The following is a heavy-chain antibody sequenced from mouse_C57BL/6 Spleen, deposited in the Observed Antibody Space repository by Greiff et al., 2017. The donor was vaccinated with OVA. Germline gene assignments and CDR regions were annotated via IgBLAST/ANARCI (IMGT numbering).Heavy chain of an antibody. CDR1: GYAFTNYL. V-gene: IGHV1-54*01. J-gene: IGHJ3*01. CDR2: INPGSGGT. D-gene: IGHD1-1*01. CDR3: ARSYYGSFSPWVAY. Sequence: QVQLQQSGAELVRPGTSVKVSCKASGYAFTNYLIEWVKQRPGQGLEWIGVINPGSGGTNSNEKFKGKATLTADKSSSTAYMQLSSLTSEDSAVYFCARSYYGSFSPWVAYWGQGTLVTVSA.